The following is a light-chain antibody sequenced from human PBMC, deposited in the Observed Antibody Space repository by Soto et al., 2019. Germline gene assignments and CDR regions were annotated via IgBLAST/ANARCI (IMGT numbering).Light chain of an antibody. V-gene: IGKV3-20*01. CDR1: QSVSSSY. CDR3: QQYGSSPRYT. J-gene: IGKJ2*01. CDR2: GAS. Sequence: EIVLTQSPGTLSLSPGERATLSCRASQSVSSSYLAWYQQKPGQAPRLLIYGASSRATGLPDRFSGSGSGTDFTLTIRRLEPEDFAVYYCQQYGSSPRYTFGQGTKLEIK.